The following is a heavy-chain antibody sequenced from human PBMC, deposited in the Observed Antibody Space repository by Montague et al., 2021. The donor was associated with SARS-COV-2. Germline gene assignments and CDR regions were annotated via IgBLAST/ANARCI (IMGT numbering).Heavy chain of an antibody. J-gene: IGHJ4*02. CDR1: GFTFSTYA. D-gene: IGHD6-19*01. V-gene: IGHV3-33*01. Sequence: SLRLSCAASGFTFSTYAIHWVRQAPGKGLEWVAIMSHDGNYEHYXXSLKGRFTISRDSSKNTLHLQMNSLTAEDTAVYYCAVQPRDSSAWHPFDHWGQGTLVTVSS. CDR3: AVQPRDSSAWHPFDH. CDR2: MSHDGNYE.